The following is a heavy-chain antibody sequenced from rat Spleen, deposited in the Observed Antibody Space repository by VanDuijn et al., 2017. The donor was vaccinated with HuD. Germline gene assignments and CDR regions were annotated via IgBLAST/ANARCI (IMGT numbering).Heavy chain of an antibody. D-gene: IGHD1-4*01. V-gene: IGHV2S30*01. CDR1: GFSLMDYS. J-gene: IGHJ2*01. CDR2: MKFDGDT. CDR3: ARSGAD. Sequence: QVQLKESGTGLVQPSQTLSLTCTVSGFSLMDYSVHWVRQPPGEGLEWMGRMKFDGDTYYNSALKSRLSINRDTSKSQVFLKMNSLQTEDTAMYFCARSGADWGQGVMVTVSS.